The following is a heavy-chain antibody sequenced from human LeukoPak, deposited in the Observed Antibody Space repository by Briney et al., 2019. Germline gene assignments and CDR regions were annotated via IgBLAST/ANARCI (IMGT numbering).Heavy chain of an antibody. Sequence: GGSLRLSCAASGFIFSYYATSWVRQAPARGLEWVSSLRGDGETFYADSVKGRFTLSRDDSRNTVYLQLNNLRVEDTAVYYCAKASWVSSADAVLWGQGTLVTVSS. CDR2: LRGDGET. D-gene: IGHD3-16*01. CDR1: GFIFSYYA. CDR3: AKASWVSSADAVL. V-gene: IGHV3-23*01. J-gene: IGHJ4*02.